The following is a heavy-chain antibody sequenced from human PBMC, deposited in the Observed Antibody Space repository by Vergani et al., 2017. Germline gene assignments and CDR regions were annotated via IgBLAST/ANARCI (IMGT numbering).Heavy chain of an antibody. CDR1: GFTFRNYA. V-gene: IGHV3-23*01. J-gene: IGHJ6*02. CDR3: AKANPRNSGYDYLYYYHAMDV. Sequence: EVQLLESGGGLAQPGGSLRLSCAASGFTFRNYAMTWVRQAPGKGLEWVSGISGSGGSTYYAGSVKGRFTISRDRSKNTLYLQMNSLSAGDTAVYYCAKANPRNSGYDYLYYYHAMDVWGQGTTVTVSS. CDR2: ISGSGGST. D-gene: IGHD5-12*01.